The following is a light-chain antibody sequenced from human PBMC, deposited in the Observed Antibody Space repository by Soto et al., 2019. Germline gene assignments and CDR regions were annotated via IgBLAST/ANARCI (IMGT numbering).Light chain of an antibody. V-gene: IGKV3-11*01. CDR2: DAS. CDR3: QQRSNWPMYT. Sequence: PGERATLSCRASQSVSSYLAWYQQKPGQAPRLLIYDASNRATGIPARFSGSGSGTDFTLTISSLEPEDFAVYYCQQRSNWPMYTFGQGTKLEIK. J-gene: IGKJ2*01. CDR1: QSVSSY.